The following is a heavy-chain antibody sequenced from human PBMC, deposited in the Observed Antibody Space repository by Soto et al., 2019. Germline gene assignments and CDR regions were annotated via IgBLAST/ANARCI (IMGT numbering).Heavy chain of an antibody. CDR3: ARHSNIYRKSLDY. J-gene: IGHJ4*02. CDR2: FYYSGST. Sequence: QVQLQESGPGLVKPSETLSLTCTVSGGSISGYYWSWIRQPPGKGLEWIGYFYYSGSTDPNPSLKSRVTISVDTSKNQFSLKLSSVTAADTAVYYCARHSNIYRKSLDYWGQGTLVTVSS. V-gene: IGHV4-59*08. CDR1: GGSISGYY. D-gene: IGHD4-4*01.